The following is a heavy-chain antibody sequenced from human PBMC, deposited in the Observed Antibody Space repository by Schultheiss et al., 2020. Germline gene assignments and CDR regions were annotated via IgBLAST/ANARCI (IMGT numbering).Heavy chain of an antibody. CDR1: GYTFTSYG. J-gene: IGHJ5*02. CDR3: ARDLGRNWFDP. V-gene: IGHV1-18*01. D-gene: IGHD3-16*01. Sequence: ASVKVSCKASGYTFTSYGISWVRQAPGQGLEWMGWISAYNGNTNYAQKFQGRVTITADESTSTAYMELSSLRSEDTAVYYCARDLGRNWFDPWGQGTLVTVSS. CDR2: ISAYNGNT.